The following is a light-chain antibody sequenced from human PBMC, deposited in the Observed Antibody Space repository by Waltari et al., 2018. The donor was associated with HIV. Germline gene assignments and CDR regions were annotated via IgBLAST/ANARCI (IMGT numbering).Light chain of an antibody. J-gene: IGKJ3*01. CDR1: QSISVY. Sequence: DIHMTQSPPSLSASVGDRVTITCRASQSISVYLNWYQQKSGEAPRVLIYAASNLQSGVPSRFSGSGSGTDFTLTIGSLQPEDFGTYYCQESFSALPFTFGPGTKVDIK. CDR3: QESFSALPFT. V-gene: IGKV1-39*01. CDR2: AAS.